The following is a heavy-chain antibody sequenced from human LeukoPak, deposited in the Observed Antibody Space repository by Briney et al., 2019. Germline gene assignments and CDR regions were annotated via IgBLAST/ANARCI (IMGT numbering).Heavy chain of an antibody. Sequence: SETLSLTCAVYGGSFSGYYWSWIRQPPGKGLEWIGEINHSGSTNYNPSLKSRVTISVDTSKNQFSLKLSSVTAADTAVYYCARDGGSHWFDPWGQGTLVTVSS. D-gene: IGHD3-16*01. CDR3: ARDGGSHWFDP. V-gene: IGHV4-34*01. J-gene: IGHJ5*02. CDR2: INHSGST. CDR1: GGSFSGYY.